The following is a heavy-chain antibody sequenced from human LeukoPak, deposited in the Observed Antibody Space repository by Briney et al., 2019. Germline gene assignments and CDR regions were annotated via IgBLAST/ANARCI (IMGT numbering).Heavy chain of an antibody. Sequence: GESLKISCKGSGYSFTSYWIGWVRQMPGKGLEWMGIIYPGDSDTRYSPSFQGQVTISADKSISTAYLQWSSLKASDTAMYYCARRGPGSSGYIIPFAYWGQGTLVTVSS. D-gene: IGHD3-22*01. CDR1: GYSFTSYW. V-gene: IGHV5-51*01. J-gene: IGHJ4*02. CDR3: ARRGPGSSGYIIPFAY. CDR2: IYPGDSDT.